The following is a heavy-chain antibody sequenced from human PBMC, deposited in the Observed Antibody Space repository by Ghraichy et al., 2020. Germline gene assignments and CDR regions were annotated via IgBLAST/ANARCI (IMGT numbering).Heavy chain of an antibody. D-gene: IGHD6-19*01. Sequence: GGSLRLSCAASGFTFSNAWMSWVRQAPGKGLEWVGRIKSKTDGGTTDYAAPVKGRFTISRDDSKNTLYLQMNSLKTEDTAVYYCTTLPSIAVDYYGMDVWGQGTTVTVSS. CDR3: TTLPSIAVDYYGMDV. V-gene: IGHV3-15*01. CDR1: GFTFSNAW. J-gene: IGHJ6*02. CDR2: IKSKTDGGTT.